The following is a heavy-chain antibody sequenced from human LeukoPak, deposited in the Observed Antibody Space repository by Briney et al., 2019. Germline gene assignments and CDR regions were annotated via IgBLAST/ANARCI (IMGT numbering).Heavy chain of an antibody. CDR2: ISFDGSNK. V-gene: IGHV3-30-3*01. D-gene: IGHD4-17*01. CDR3: ARERSPSYGDSLCFDY. J-gene: IGHJ4*02. Sequence: GGSLRLSCAASGFTFSSYAFHWVRQAPGKGLEWVASISFDGSNKNYADSVKGRFTISRDNSKNTLYLQMNSLRAEDTAVYYCARERSPSYGDSLCFDYWGQGTLVTVSS. CDR1: GFTFSSYA.